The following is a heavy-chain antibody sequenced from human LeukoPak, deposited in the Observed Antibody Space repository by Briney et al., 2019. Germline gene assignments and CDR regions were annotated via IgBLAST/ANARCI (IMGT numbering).Heavy chain of an antibody. D-gene: IGHD4-23*01. CDR1: GYTFTGYY. CDR3: ARSRVVTLPWDY. CDR2: INPSGGST. Sequence: ASVKVSCKASGYTFTGYYMHWVRQAPGQGLEWMGIINPSGGSTSYAQKFQGRVTMTRDTSTSTVYMELSSLRSEDTAVYYCARSRVVTLPWDYWGQGTLVTVSS. J-gene: IGHJ4*02. V-gene: IGHV1-46*01.